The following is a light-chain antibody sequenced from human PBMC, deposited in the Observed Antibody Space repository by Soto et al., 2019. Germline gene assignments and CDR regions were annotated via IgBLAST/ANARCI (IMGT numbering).Light chain of an antibody. Sequence: AIRMTQSPSSFSASTGDRVTITCRASQGISSHLAWYQVKPGKAPRLLIYTASYLESGVPSRFSGGGSGKDFTLTIISLQSEYVAVDYCQQCFSYPLTFGGGTKVEIK. CDR1: QGISSH. CDR3: QQCFSYPLT. CDR2: TAS. J-gene: IGKJ4*01. V-gene: IGKV1-8*01.